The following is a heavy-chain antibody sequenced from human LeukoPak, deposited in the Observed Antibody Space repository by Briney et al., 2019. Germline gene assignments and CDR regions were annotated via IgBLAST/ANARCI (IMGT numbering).Heavy chain of an antibody. V-gene: IGHV4-38-2*01. CDR2: IFHSGSI. Sequence: PSETLSLTCGVSGYSISSGYYWGWIRQSPGKGLERIGTIFHSGSIYYNPSLKSRLTLSVDTSKSQFSLKLNSATAADTAVYYCVRMGVSYYYDSSTYYPVAFDVWGQGTRVTVSS. CDR1: GYSISSGYY. D-gene: IGHD3-22*01. J-gene: IGHJ3*01. CDR3: VRMGVSYYYDSSTYYPVAFDV.